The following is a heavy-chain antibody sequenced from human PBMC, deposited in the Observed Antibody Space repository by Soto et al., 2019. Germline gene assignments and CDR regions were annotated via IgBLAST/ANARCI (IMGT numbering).Heavy chain of an antibody. J-gene: IGHJ4*02. D-gene: IGHD2-15*01. V-gene: IGHV1-3*01. Sequence: QVQLVQSGAEVKKPGASVKVSCKASGYTFTNYAMHWVRQAPGQRLEWMGCINAGNGNTKYSQKFQGRVTITRDTSASTAYMELSSLRSEDTAVYYCARGPGGPDGPGDYWGQGTLVTVSS. CDR2: INAGNGNT. CDR3: ARGPGGPDGPGDY. CDR1: GYTFTNYA.